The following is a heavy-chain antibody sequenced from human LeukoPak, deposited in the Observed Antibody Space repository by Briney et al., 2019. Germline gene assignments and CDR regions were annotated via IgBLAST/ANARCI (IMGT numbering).Heavy chain of an antibody. CDR1: GFTVSSNY. Sequence: GGSLRLSCAASGFTVSSNYMSWVRQAPGKGLEWVSVIYSGGSTYYADSVKGRFTISRDNSKNTLYLQMNSLRAEDTAVYYSARAALGAVAANFDYWGQGTLVTVSS. V-gene: IGHV3-53*01. CDR3: ARAALGAVAANFDY. D-gene: IGHD6-19*01. CDR2: IYSGGST. J-gene: IGHJ4*02.